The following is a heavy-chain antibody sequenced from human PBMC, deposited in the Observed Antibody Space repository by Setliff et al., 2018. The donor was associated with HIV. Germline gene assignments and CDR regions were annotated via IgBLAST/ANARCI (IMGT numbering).Heavy chain of an antibody. CDR2: IIPIFGTA. V-gene: IGHV1-69*13. CDR1: GGTFSSYA. Sequence: ASVKVSCKASGGTFSSYAISWVRQAPGQGLEWMGGIIPIFGTANYAQKFQGRVTITADESTSTAYMELSSLRSEDTAVYYCARDPYYYDSGSLGLDYWGQGTLVTVSS. CDR3: ARDPYYYDSGSLGLDY. J-gene: IGHJ4*02. D-gene: IGHD3-10*01.